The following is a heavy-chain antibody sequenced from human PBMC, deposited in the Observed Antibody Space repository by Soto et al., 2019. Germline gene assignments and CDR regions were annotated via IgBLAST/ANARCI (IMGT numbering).Heavy chain of an antibody. CDR3: AKSGSWYCDFNQCGYFDY. CDR2: ISGSGGST. V-gene: IGHV3-23*01. CDR1: GFTFSSYA. D-gene: IGHD6-13*01. J-gene: IGHJ4*02. Sequence: GGSLRLSCAASGFTFSSYAMSWVRQAPGKGLEWVSAISGSGGSTYYADSVKGRFTISRDNSKNTLYLQMNSLRAEDTAVYYCAKSGSWYCDFNQCGYFDYWGQGTLVTVSS.